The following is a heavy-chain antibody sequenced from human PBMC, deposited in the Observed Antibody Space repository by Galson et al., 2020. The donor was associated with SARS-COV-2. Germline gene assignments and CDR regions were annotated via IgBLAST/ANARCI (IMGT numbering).Heavy chain of an antibody. CDR2: IYPGDSDT. CDR3: ARRASRYYDTRGGFDP. CDR1: GYSFTSYW. J-gene: IGHJ5*02. Sequence: GESLKISCKGSGYSFTSYWIGWVRQMPGKGLEWMGIIYPGDSDTRYSPSFQGQVTISADKSISTAYLQWSSLKASDTAMYYCARRASRYYDTRGGFDPWGQGTLVTVSS. D-gene: IGHD3-22*01. V-gene: IGHV5-51*01.